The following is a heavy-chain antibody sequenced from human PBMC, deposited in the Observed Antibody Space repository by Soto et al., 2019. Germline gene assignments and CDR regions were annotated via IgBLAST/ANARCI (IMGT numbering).Heavy chain of an antibody. J-gene: IGHJ6*02. CDR1: GYTFTHYG. CDR2: INTYHGNT. Sequence: QVQLVQSGAELKKPGASVKVSCKASGYTFTHYGISWVRQAPGQGLERMGWINTYHGNTKYAQKLQCRVTLTKDTSTSTAYMELTSPRSDDTAVYYCARSPGYSASWGYFYSGMKIWGQGTTVIVSS. D-gene: IGHD6-13*01. CDR3: ARSPGYSASWGYFYSGMKI. V-gene: IGHV1-18*01.